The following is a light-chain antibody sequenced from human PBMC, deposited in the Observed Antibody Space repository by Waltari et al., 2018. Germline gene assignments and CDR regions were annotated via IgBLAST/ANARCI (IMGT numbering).Light chain of an antibody. CDR2: GKN. CDR1: SLRSYY. J-gene: IGLJ2*01. CDR3: NSRDSSGNHVV. V-gene: IGLV3-19*01. Sequence: SSELTQDPAVSVALGQTVRITCQGDSLRSYYASWYQQKPGQAPVLVIYGKNNRPSGIPDRFSGSSSGNTVSLTITGAQAEEEADYYCNSRDSSGNHVVFGGGTKLTVL.